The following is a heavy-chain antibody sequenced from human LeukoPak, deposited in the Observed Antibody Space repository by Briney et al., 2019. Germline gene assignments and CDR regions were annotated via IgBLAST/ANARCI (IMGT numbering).Heavy chain of an antibody. CDR3: TRECMAAAGFSYYYYYGMDV. D-gene: IGHD6-13*01. CDR1: GYTFTSYD. J-gene: IGHJ6*02. Sequence: GASVKVSCKASGYTFTSYDINCVREATGQGLEWMGWMNPNSGNTGYAQKFQGRVTMTTNTSISTAYMELSSLRSEDTAVYYCTRECMAAAGFSYYYYYGMDVWGQGTTVTVSS. V-gene: IGHV1-8*01. CDR2: MNPNSGNT.